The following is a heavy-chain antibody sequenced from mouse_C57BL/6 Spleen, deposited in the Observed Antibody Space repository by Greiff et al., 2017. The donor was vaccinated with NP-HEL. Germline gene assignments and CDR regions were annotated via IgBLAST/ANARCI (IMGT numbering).Heavy chain of an antibody. CDR1: GFTFSSYT. CDR3: ARQTIVNDYDY. CDR2: ISGGGGNT. V-gene: IGHV5-9*01. Sequence: EVQGVESGGGLVKPGGSLKLSCAASGFTFSSYTMSWVRQTPEKRLEWVATISGGGGNTYYPDSVKGRFTISRDNAKNTLYLQMSSLRSEDTALYYCARQTIVNDYDYWGQGTTLTVSS. D-gene: IGHD2-5*01. J-gene: IGHJ2*01.